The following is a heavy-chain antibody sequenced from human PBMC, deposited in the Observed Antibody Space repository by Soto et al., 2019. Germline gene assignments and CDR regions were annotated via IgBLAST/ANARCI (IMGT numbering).Heavy chain of an antibody. D-gene: IGHD2-8*01. CDR2: IWYDGSNK. Sequence: QVQLVESGGGVVQPGRSLRLSCAASGFTFSCYGMHWVRQAPGKGLEWVAVIWYDGSNKYYADSVKGRFTISRDNSKNTLYLQMNSLRAEDTAVYYCARDRPDCTNGVCYMGGFDYWGQGTLVTVSS. J-gene: IGHJ4*02. CDR3: ARDRPDCTNGVCYMGGFDY. CDR1: GFTFSCYG. V-gene: IGHV3-33*01.